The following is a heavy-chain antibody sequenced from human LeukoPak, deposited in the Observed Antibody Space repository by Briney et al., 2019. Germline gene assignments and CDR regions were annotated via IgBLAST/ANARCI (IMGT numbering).Heavy chain of an antibody. J-gene: IGHJ3*02. D-gene: IGHD6-13*01. V-gene: IGHV5-51*01. CDR3: ARPLAAAGTGEDAFDI. CDR1: GYYFTSYW. Sequence: GESLKISCEAYGYYFTSYWIGWVRQMPGKGLEWMGIIYPGDSDTRYSPSFQGQVTISADKSISTAYLQWSSLKASDTAMYYCARPLAAAGTGEDAFDIWGQGTMVTVSS. CDR2: IYPGDSDT.